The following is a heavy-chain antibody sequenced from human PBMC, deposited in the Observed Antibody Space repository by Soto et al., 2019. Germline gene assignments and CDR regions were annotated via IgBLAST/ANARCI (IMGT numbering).Heavy chain of an antibody. CDR3: AKGGYCSSTSCARPYYYYYMDV. CDR2: ISYDGSNK. D-gene: IGHD2-2*01. Sequence: ESGGGVVQPGRSLRLSCAASGFTFSSYGMHWVRQAPGKGLEWVAVISYDGSNKYYADSVKGRFTISRDNSKNTLYLQMNSLRAEDTAVYYCAKGGYCSSTSCARPYYYYYMDVWGKGTTVTVSS. CDR1: GFTFSSYG. J-gene: IGHJ6*03. V-gene: IGHV3-30*18.